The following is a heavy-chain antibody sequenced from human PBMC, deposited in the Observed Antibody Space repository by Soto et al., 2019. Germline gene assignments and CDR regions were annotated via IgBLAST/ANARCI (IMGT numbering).Heavy chain of an antibody. V-gene: IGHV4-39*07. Sequence: SETLSLTCTVSGGSISSSSYYWAWVRQPPGKGLEWIGSIYYSGTTYYNPSLKSRVTISEDTSKNQFSLKLSSVTAADTAVYYCARGEFGELLQYYYYYYGMDVWGQGTTVTVS. D-gene: IGHD3-10*01. J-gene: IGHJ6*02. CDR2: IYYSGTT. CDR3: ARGEFGELLQYYYYYYGMDV. CDR1: GGSISSSSYY.